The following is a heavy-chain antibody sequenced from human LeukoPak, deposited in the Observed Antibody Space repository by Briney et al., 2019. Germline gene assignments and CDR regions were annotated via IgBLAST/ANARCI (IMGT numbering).Heavy chain of an antibody. V-gene: IGHV4-4*07. Sequence: SETLSLTCTVSGGSISSYYWSWIRPPAGKGLEWIGRIYTSGSTNYNPSLKSRVTMSVDTSKNQFSLKLSSVTAADTAVYYCARDLNWGWALDYWGQGTLVTVSS. CDR3: ARDLNWGWALDY. D-gene: IGHD7-27*01. CDR2: IYTSGST. J-gene: IGHJ4*02. CDR1: GGSISSYY.